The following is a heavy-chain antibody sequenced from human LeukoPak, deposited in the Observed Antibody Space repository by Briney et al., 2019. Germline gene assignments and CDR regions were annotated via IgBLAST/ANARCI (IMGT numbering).Heavy chain of an antibody. CDR2: INPNSCGT. V-gene: IGHV1-2*02. CDR1: GYTFTSYG. Sequence: ASVKVSCKASGYTFTSYGINWVRQAPGQGLEWMGWINPNSCGTNYAQKFQGRVTMTRDTSISTAYMELSRLRSDDTAVYYCARVTSGYGGYYFDYWGQGTLVTVSS. CDR3: ARVTSGYGGYYFDY. J-gene: IGHJ4*02. D-gene: IGHD5-12*01.